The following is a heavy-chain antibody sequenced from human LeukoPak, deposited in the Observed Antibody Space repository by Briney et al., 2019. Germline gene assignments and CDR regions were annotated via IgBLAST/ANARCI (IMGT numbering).Heavy chain of an antibody. D-gene: IGHD2-15*01. CDR3: ARVVVVAATPWGSFDP. V-gene: IGHV1-2*02. J-gene: IGHJ5*02. CDR1: GYTFTGYY. CDR2: INPNSGGT. Sequence: ASVKVSCKASGYTFTGYYMRWVRQAPGQGLEWMGWINPNSGGTNYAQKFQGRVTMTRDTSISTAYMELSRLRSDDTAVYYCARVVVVAATPWGSFDPWGQGTLVTVSS.